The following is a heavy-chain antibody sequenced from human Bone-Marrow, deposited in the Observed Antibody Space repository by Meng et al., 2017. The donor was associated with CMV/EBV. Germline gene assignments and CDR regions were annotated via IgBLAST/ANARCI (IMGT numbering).Heavy chain of an antibody. V-gene: IGHV1-2*02. CDR2: INPNSGGT. Sequence: ASVKVSCKASGYTFTDYYMHWVRQAPGQGLEWMGWINPNSGGTNYAQKFQGRVTMTRDTSISTAYMELSRLRSDDTAVYYCARDYYDFWSGYSAYNYWGQGTLVTVSS. CDR1: GYTFTDYY. J-gene: IGHJ4*02. CDR3: ARDYYDFWSGYSAYNY. D-gene: IGHD3-3*01.